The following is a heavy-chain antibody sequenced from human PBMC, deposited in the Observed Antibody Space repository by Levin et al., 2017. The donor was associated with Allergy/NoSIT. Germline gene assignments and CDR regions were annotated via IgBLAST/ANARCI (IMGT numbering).Heavy chain of an antibody. Sequence: GSLRLSCTVSGDSISGYYWGWIRQPPGKELEWIGYNYYTGSTNYNPSLKSRVTISVDTSKNQFSLNLSSVTAADTAVYYCARARGTYHFDYWGQGTLVTASS. CDR1: GDSISGYY. CDR2: NYYTGST. V-gene: IGHV4-59*01. CDR3: ARARGTYHFDY. J-gene: IGHJ4*02.